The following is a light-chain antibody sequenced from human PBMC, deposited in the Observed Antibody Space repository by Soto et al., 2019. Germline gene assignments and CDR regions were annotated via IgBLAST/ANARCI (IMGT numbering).Light chain of an antibody. CDR2: GAS. Sequence: EIVMTQSPATLSVSPGERATLSCWASQSVSSNLAWYQRKPGQAPRLLIYGASTRATSIPVRFSGSGSGTEFTLTISSLQSEDFAVYYCQQYNNWPWTFGQGTKV. CDR3: QQYNNWPWT. V-gene: IGKV3-15*01. CDR1: QSVSSN. J-gene: IGKJ1*01.